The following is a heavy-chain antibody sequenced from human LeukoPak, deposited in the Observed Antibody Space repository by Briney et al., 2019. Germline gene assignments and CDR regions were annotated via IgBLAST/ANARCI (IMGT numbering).Heavy chain of an antibody. D-gene: IGHD3-22*01. CDR3: AREASYYDSSGRGAFDI. CDR2: IIPIFGTA. Sequence: ASVKVSCKASGGTFSSYAISWVRQAPGQGLEWMGGIIPIFGTANYARKFQGRVTITTDESTSTAYMELSSLRSEDTAVYYCAREASYYDSSGRGAFDIWGQGTMVTVSS. V-gene: IGHV1-69*05. J-gene: IGHJ3*02. CDR1: GGTFSSYA.